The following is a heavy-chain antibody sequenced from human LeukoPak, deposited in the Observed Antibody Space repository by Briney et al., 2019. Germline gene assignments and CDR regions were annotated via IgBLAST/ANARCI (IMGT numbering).Heavy chain of an antibody. D-gene: IGHD3-9*01. CDR1: GYTFTGYY. CDR2: INPNSGGT. Sequence: ASVKVSCKASGYTFTGYYMHWVRQAPGQGLEWMGWINPNSGGTNYAQKFQGRVTMNRDTSISTAYMELSRLRSDDTAVYYCARDGEDYDILTGYRYYYGMDVWGQGTTVTVSS. V-gene: IGHV1-2*02. CDR3: ARDGEDYDILTGYRYYYGMDV. J-gene: IGHJ6*02.